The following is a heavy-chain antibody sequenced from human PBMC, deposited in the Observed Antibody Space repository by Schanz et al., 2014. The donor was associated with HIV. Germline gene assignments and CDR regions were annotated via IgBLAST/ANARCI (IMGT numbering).Heavy chain of an antibody. CDR3: ARMGVTIFGGGMDV. J-gene: IGHJ6*02. D-gene: IGHD3-3*01. V-gene: IGHV1-2*02. CDR1: AYTFTGYY. Sequence: QLQLVQSGAGVKKPGASVKVSCKASAYTFTGYYMHWVRQAPGQGLEWIGWINPKSGDTNYAQKFQGRVTMTRDTSLSVVYMELSRLRSDDTAVYYCARMGVTIFGGGMDVWGQGTTVTVSS. CDR2: INPKSGDT.